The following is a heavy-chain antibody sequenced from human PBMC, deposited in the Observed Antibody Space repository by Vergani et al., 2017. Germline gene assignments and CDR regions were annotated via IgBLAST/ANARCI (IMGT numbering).Heavy chain of an antibody. CDR3: VSETSRPTYYYDSSGYWNSY. V-gene: IGHV1-69*02. Sequence: VQLVQSGAEVKKPGSSVKVSCKASGGPFSSYTISWVRQAPGQGLEWMGRIIPILGIANYAQQFQGRVTITADKSTSTAYMELSSLRSEDTAVYYCVSETSRPTYYYDSSGYWNSYWGQGTLVTVSS. D-gene: IGHD3-22*01. CDR1: GGPFSSYT. J-gene: IGHJ4*02. CDR2: IIPILGIA.